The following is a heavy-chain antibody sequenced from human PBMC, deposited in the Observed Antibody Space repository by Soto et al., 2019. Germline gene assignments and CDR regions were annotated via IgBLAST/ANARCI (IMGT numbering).Heavy chain of an antibody. V-gene: IGHV3-23*01. Sequence: PGGSLRLSCAASGFTFSSYAMSWVRQAPGKGLEWVSAISGSGGSTYYADSVKGRFTISRDNSKNTLYLQMNSLRAEDTAVYYCAKVPTVTTYWSGYDYWGQGTLVTVSS. J-gene: IGHJ4*02. D-gene: IGHD4-17*01. CDR1: GFTFSSYA. CDR3: AKVPTVTTYWSGYDY. CDR2: ISGSGGST.